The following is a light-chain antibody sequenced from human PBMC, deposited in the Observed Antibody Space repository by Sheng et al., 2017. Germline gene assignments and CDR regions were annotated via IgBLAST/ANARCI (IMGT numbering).Light chain of an antibody. CDR2: EAS. V-gene: IGKV1-33*01. J-gene: IGKJ3*01. CDR1: QDINNH. CDR3: QQYEDLPPFK. Sequence: DIQMTQSPSSLSASVGDRVIITCQASQDINNHLNWYQQKPGKAPKLLIYEASNLGTGVPSRFSGSGSVTDFRLTISSLQPEDIATYYCQQYEDLPPFKFGPGTKVGFK.